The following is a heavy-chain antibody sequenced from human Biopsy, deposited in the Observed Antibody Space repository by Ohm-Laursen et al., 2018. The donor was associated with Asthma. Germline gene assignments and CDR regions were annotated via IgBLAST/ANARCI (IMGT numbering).Heavy chain of an antibody. J-gene: IGHJ4*02. Sequence: SLRLSCAAAGFTFRSYAMHWVRQAPGKELEWVAVGGSYYDGGLKYYADSVNGRFTVSRDDSKNTLYLQMNSLRPDDTAVYYCARDVMEWYLPAFDFWGQGTLVTVSS. D-gene: IGHD3-3*01. V-gene: IGHV3-30-3*01. CDR1: GFTFRSYA. CDR2: GGSYYDGGLK. CDR3: ARDVMEWYLPAFDF.